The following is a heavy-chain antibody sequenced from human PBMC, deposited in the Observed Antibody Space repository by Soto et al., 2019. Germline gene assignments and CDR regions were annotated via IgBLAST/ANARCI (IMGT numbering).Heavy chain of an antibody. CDR3: ARDRYCTNGVCSGFDP. D-gene: IGHD2-8*01. CDR1: GYTFTSYG. Sequence: ASVKVSCKASGYTFTSYGISWVRQAPGQGLEWMGWISAYNGNTNYAQKLQGRVTMTTDTSTSTAYMELRSLRSDDTAVYYCARDRYCTNGVCSGFDPWGQGTLVTVSS. V-gene: IGHV1-18*01. J-gene: IGHJ5*02. CDR2: ISAYNGNT.